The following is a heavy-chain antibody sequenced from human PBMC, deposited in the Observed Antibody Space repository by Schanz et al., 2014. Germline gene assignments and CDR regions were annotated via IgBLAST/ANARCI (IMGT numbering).Heavy chain of an antibody. V-gene: IGHV1-18*01. D-gene: IGHD3-3*01. CDR1: GYIFINSG. J-gene: IGHJ4*02. Sequence: QVHLVQSGAEVKRPGASVKVSCKASGYIFINSGISWVRQAPGQGLEWVGWISVYTGNTKYGQKVQGRVTMTADTSTNTAYMALTDLRSDDTAVYYCARDRRFFDRDDLYYFDSWGQGTLXTVSS. CDR2: ISVYTGNT. CDR3: ARDRRFFDRDDLYYFDS.